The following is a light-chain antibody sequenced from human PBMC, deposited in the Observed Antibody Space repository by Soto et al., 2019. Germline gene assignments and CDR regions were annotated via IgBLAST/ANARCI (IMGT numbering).Light chain of an antibody. CDR2: DVS. Sequence: QSALTQPPSASGSPGQSVTISCTGTSSDVGGYNYVSWYQHHPDKAPKFIIYDVSKRPSGVPDRFSGSKSGNTASLTVSGLQAEDEGDYYCSSYAGSNFYVFGTGTKVTVL. J-gene: IGLJ1*01. CDR3: SSYAGSNFYV. V-gene: IGLV2-8*01. CDR1: SSDVGGYNY.